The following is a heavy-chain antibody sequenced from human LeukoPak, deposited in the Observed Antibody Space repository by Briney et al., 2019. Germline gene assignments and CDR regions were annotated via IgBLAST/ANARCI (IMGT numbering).Heavy chain of an antibody. J-gene: IGHJ4*02. V-gene: IGHV3-9*01. CDR1: GFTFDNYA. CDR3: AKDINPNPYYYDSVNDY. CDR2: ISWNSGSI. Sequence: GGSLRLSCAASGFTFDNYAMHWVRQAPGKGLEWVSGISWNSGSIGYADSVKGRFTISRDNAKNSLYLQMNSLRAEDTASYYCAKDINPNPYYYDSVNDYWGQGTLVTVSS. D-gene: IGHD3-22*01.